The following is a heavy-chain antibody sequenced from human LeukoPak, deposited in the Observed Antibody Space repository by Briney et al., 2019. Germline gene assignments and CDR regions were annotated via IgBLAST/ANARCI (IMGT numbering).Heavy chain of an antibody. CDR2: FDPEDGET. CDR3: AVGYCTNGVCYTIGY. J-gene: IGHJ4*02. Sequence: ASVKVSCKVSGYTLTELSMHWVRQAPGKGLEWMGGFDPEDGETNYAQKCQGRVTMTEDTSTDTAYMELSSLRSEDTAVYYCAVGYCTNGVCYTIGYWGQGTLVTVSS. CDR1: GYTLTELS. D-gene: IGHD2-8*01. V-gene: IGHV1-24*01.